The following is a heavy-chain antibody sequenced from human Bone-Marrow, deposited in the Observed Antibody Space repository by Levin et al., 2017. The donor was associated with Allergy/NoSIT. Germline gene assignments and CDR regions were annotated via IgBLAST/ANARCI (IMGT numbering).Heavy chain of an antibody. CDR1: GFTISTHY. D-gene: IGHD5-12*01. CDR3: ARDDVVATNH. Sequence: GESLKISCAASGFTISTHYMGWVRQVPGKGMEWVSIIHSGGRKNYADSVKGRFTISRDNYNNTLYLQMNSLRGEDTAIYYCARDDVVATNHWGQGTLVIVSS. V-gene: IGHV3-66*01. CDR2: IHSGGRK. J-gene: IGHJ4*02.